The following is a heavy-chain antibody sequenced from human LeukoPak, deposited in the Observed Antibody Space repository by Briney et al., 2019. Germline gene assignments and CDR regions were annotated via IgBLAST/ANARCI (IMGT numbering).Heavy chain of an antibody. V-gene: IGHV3-48*03. J-gene: IGHJ3*02. D-gene: IGHD5-18*01. CDR2: TSSSGSTI. Sequence: GGSLRLSCAASGFTFSSYEMNWVRQAPGKGLEWVSYTSSSGSTIYYADSVKGRFTISRDNAKNSLYLQMNSLRAEDTAVYYCARDRGYSYGIPDAFDIWGQGTMVTVSS. CDR1: GFTFSSYE. CDR3: ARDRGYSYGIPDAFDI.